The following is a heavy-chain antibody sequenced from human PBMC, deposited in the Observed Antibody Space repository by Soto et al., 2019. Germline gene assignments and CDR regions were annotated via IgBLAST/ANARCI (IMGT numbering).Heavy chain of an antibody. CDR2: IIPIFGTP. J-gene: IGHJ5*02. CDR1: GGSFSDYA. Sequence: QVQLVQSGAEVKKPGSSVKISCKAFGGSFSDYAISWVRQAPGQGLEWMGWIIPIFGTPNYAQKFQDRVTFTAHESKNTDYMELSRMTAEDTAVYYCARDSAPRGWSYIHLWGKGNQVTGSS. CDR3: ARDSAPRGWSYIHL. D-gene: IGHD2-15*01. V-gene: IGHV1-69*01.